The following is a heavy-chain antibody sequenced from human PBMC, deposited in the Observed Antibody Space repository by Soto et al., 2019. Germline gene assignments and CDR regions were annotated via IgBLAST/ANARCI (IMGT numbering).Heavy chain of an antibody. J-gene: IGHJ3*02. CDR3: ARPDRIYDFWSGYYTEGAFDT. Sequence: SETLSLTCAVYGGSFSGYYWSWIRQPPGKGLEWIGEINHSGSTNYNPSLKSRVTISVDTSKNQFSLKLSSVTAADTAVYYCARPDRIYDFWSGYYTEGAFDTWGQGTMVNVS. V-gene: IGHV4-34*01. CDR2: INHSGST. D-gene: IGHD3-3*01. CDR1: GGSFSGYY.